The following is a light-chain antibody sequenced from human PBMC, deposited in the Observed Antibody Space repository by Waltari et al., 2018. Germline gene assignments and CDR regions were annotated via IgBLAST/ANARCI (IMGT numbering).Light chain of an antibody. CDR1: QSIRKY. CDR3: QQSYSIPYT. CDR2: TAS. V-gene: IGKV1-39*01. Sequence: TITCRASQSIRKYVNWYQQKPGKAPHLLIYTASNLQRGVPSRFSGSGSGTDFTLTISSLQPEDFATYFCQQSYSIPYTFGQGTKLEI. J-gene: IGKJ2*01.